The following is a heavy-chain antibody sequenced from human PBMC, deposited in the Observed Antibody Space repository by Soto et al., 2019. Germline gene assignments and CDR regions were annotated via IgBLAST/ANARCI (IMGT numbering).Heavy chain of an antibody. CDR3: ARDLPAYYYDSSGYYYPPPIDY. Sequence: ASVKGSCKASGYTFTSYGISWVRQAPGQGLEWMGWISAYNGNTNYAQKLQGRVTMTTDTSTSTAYMELRSLRSDDTAVYYCARDLPAYYYDSSGYYYPPPIDYWGQGTLVTVSS. CDR1: GYTFTSYG. V-gene: IGHV1-18*01. D-gene: IGHD3-22*01. CDR2: ISAYNGNT. J-gene: IGHJ4*02.